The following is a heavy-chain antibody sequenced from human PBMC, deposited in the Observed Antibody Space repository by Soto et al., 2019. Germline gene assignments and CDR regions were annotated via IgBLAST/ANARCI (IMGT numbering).Heavy chain of an antibody. J-gene: IGHJ6*02. CDR2: IFHSGST. CDR3: ARDRYYGSATYYNFYSGMDV. V-gene: IGHV4-30-4*01. CDR1: GGSINSGDYY. Sequence: SETLSLTCTVSGGSINSGDYYWTWVRQPPGKGLEWIGNIFHSGSTYYTPSLQSRVTISLDTSKDHFSLKLSSVTPADTAVYYCARDRYYGSATYYNFYSGMDVWGQGTTVT. D-gene: IGHD3-10*01.